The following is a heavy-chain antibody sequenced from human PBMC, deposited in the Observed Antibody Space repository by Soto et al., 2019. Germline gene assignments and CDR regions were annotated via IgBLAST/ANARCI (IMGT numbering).Heavy chain of an antibody. D-gene: IGHD1-26*01. V-gene: IGHV3-30*18. Sequence: GGSLRLSCAASGFTFSSYGMHWVRQAPGKGLEWVAVISYDGSNKYYADSVKGRFTISRDNSKNTLYLQMNSLRAEDTAVYYCAKDQGGATYYYYGMDVWGQGTTVTVSS. CDR2: ISYDGSNK. J-gene: IGHJ6*02. CDR3: AKDQGGATYYYYGMDV. CDR1: GFTFSSYG.